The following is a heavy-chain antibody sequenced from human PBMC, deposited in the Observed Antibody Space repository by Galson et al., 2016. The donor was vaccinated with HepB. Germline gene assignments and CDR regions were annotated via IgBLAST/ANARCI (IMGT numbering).Heavy chain of an antibody. Sequence: SLRLSCAASGFAFDIHALIWVRQAPGKGLEWVSGISDSGRDTYYADSVKGRFTISRDNSKNTLYLQMSSLTADDTAVYCCAREKKSRSSGYLNWFDPWGQGTLVTVSS. D-gene: IGHD3-22*01. CDR3: AREKKSRSSGYLNWFDP. CDR2: ISDSGRDT. CDR1: GFAFDIHA. J-gene: IGHJ5*02. V-gene: IGHV3-23*01.